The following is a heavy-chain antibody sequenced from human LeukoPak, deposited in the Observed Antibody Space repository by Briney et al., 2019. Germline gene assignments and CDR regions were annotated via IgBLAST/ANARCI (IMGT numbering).Heavy chain of an antibody. CDR1: GFTFSNAW. CDR2: IKSKTDGGTT. V-gene: IGHV3-15*01. J-gene: IGHJ6*03. Sequence: GGSLRLSCAASGFTFSNAWMIGVREAPGKGREWCGRIKSKTDGGTTDYAAHVKGRFTISSDDSKNTLYLQMNSLKTEDTAVYYCTTDLSECGGDCYYYYYYYMDVWGKGTTVTVSS. CDR3: TTDLSECGGDCYYYYYYYMDV. D-gene: IGHD2-21*01.